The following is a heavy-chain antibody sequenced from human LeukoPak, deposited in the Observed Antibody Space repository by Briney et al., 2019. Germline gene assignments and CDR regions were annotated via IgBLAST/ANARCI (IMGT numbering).Heavy chain of an antibody. V-gene: IGHV4-59*01. J-gene: IGHJ4*02. Sequence: SETLSLTCTVSGGSLSSYYWSWIRQPPGKGLEWIGYIYYSGSTNYNPSLKSRVTISVDTSKNQFSLKLSSVTAADTAVYYCARGGYDYVWGSYRPPDYWGQGTLVTVSS. CDR3: ARGGYDYVWGSYRPPDY. D-gene: IGHD3-16*02. CDR2: IYYSGST. CDR1: GGSLSSYY.